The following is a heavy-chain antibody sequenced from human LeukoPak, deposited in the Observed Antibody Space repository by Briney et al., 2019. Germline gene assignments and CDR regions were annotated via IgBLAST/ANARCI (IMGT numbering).Heavy chain of an antibody. CDR2: IYYSGST. D-gene: IGHD6-13*01. Sequence: SETLSLTCTVSGGSISSSSYYWGWIRQPPGKGLEWIGSIYYSGSTYYNPSLKSRVTISVDTSKNQFSLKLSSVTAADTAVYYCARHQGYSSSWYAYWGLGTLVTVSS. CDR3: ARHQGYSSSWYAY. CDR1: GGSISSSSYY. V-gene: IGHV4-39*01. J-gene: IGHJ4*02.